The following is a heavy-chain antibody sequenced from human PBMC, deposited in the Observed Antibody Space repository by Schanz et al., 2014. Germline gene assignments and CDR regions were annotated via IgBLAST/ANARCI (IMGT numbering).Heavy chain of an antibody. V-gene: IGHV3-23*04. D-gene: IGHD3-10*01. CDR2: IGVDGTTT. CDR3: AKGRFGELSAFDI. CDR1: GFAFCSYC. Sequence: EVQLVESGGGLVQPGGALRLSFLTSGFAFCSYCLNWLRQAPGKGLEWVSVIGVDGTTTYYADSVKGRFTISRDNSKSTLYLQMSSLRAEDTAVYYCAKGRFGELSAFDIWGQGTMVTVSS. J-gene: IGHJ3*02.